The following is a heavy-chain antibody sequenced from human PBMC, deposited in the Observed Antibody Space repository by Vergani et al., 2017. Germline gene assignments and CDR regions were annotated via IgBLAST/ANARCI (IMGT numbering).Heavy chain of an antibody. CDR3: ARDGKTLWPYD. CDR1: GFTVSSNY. D-gene: IGHD3-16*01. V-gene: IGHV3-66*02. J-gene: IGHJ4*02. CDR2: IYSGGTT. Sequence: EVQLVESGGGLVQSGGSLRLSCAASGFTVSSNYMSWVRQAPGKGLEWVSVIYSGGTTYYADSVKGRFTISRDNSKNTLYLQMNSLRAENTAVYYCARDGKTLWPYDWRQGTLVTVYS.